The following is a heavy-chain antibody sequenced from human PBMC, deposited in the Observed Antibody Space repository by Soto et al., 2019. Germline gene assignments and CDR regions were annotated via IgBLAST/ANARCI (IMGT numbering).Heavy chain of an antibody. CDR2: ISSSSSYI. CDR1: GFTFSSYS. V-gene: IGHV3-21*01. Sequence: GGSLRLSCAASGFTFSSYSMNWVRQAPGKGLEWVSSISSSSSYIYYADSVKGRLTISRDNAKNSLYLQMNSLRAEDTAVYYCARDGAIVLMVYAIRSPDQYYFYGMDVWGQGTTVTVSS. J-gene: IGHJ6*02. CDR3: ARDGAIVLMVYAIRSPDQYYFYGMDV. D-gene: IGHD2-8*01.